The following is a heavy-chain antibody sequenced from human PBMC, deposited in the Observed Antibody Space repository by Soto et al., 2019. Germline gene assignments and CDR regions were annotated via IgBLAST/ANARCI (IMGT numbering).Heavy chain of an antibody. J-gene: IGHJ6*02. CDR2: ITGSGGTT. D-gene: IGHD3-10*01. V-gene: IGHV3-23*01. Sequence: EVQLLESGGDLVQPGGSLRLSCAASGFTFSSYAMSWVRQAPGKGLEWVSSITGSGGTTFYADSVKGGLTISRDNSKNTLYVQMDILRAEDTAVYYCAKDLAPNMGCMDVWGPGTTVTVSS. CDR1: GFTFSSYA. CDR3: AKDLAPNMGCMDV.